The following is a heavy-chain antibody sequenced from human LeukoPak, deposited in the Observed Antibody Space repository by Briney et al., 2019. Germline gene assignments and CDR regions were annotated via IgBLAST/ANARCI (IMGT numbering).Heavy chain of an antibody. CDR1: GFTFSTYS. V-gene: IGHV3-21*01. CDR3: ARDRLVSTPLSTDY. J-gene: IGHJ4*02. CDR2: IGSSNRYI. Sequence: GGSLRLSCAASGFTFSTYSMNWVRQAPGKGLEWVSSIGSSNRYIYYADSAKGRFTISRDNAKNSLYLQMNSLRAEDTAVYYCARDRLVSTPLSTDYWGQGAVVTVSS. D-gene: IGHD6-6*01.